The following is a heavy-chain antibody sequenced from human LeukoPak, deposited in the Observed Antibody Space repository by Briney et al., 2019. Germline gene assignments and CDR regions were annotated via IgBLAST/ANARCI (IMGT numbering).Heavy chain of an antibody. CDR1: GFTFSSHG. D-gene: IGHD5-18*01. CDR2: ISSSSSYI. CDR3: ARDEDSYRPSGY. V-gene: IGHV3-21*01. J-gene: IGHJ4*02. Sequence: GGSLRLSCAASGFTFSSHGMNWVRQAPGKGLEWVSSISSSSSYIYYADSVKGRFTISRDNAKNSLYLQMNSLRAEDTAVYYCARDEDSYRPSGYWGQGTLVTVSS.